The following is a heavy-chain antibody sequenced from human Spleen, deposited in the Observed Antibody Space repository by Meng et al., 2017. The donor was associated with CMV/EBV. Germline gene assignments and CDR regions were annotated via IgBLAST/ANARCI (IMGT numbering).Heavy chain of an antibody. D-gene: IGHD3-9*01. CDR2: ISSASSHI. CDR1: EFTFIRYT. CDR3: ARLFKSRGFEGAMDV. J-gene: IGHJ6*02. Sequence: GESLKISCTASEFTFIRYTMTWVRQAPGKGLEWVSSISSASSHIYYADSVKGRFTISRHNAKNPLYLQLNSLRAEDTALYHCARLFKSRGFEGAMDVWGQGTTVTVSS. V-gene: IGHV3-21*04.